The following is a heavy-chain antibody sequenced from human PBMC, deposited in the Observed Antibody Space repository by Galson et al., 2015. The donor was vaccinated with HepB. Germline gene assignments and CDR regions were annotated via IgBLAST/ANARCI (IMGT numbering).Heavy chain of an antibody. CDR2: ISYSGST. D-gene: IGHD3-9*01. J-gene: IGHJ4*02. Sequence: ETLSLTCTVSGGSISTSTYSWGWIRQAPGKGLEWIGSISYSGSTFYSPSLKSRLTISVDTSKNQFSLKLSSVTAADTAVYYCARDRDILTGYYSARFDYWGQGTLVTVSS. CDR1: GGSISTSTYS. CDR3: ARDRDILTGYYSARFDY. V-gene: IGHV4-39*07.